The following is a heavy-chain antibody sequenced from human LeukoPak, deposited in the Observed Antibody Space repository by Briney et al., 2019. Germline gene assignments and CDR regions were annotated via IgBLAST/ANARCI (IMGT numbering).Heavy chain of an antibody. CDR2: IYSGGST. CDR1: GFTVSSNY. J-gene: IGHJ4*02. CDR3: VDLGSGWAMY. Sequence: PGGSLRLSCAASGFTVSSNYMNWVRQAPGKGLEWVSVIYSGGSTFYADSVKGRFTISRDSSKNTLYLQMNSLRAEDTAIYYCVDLGSGWAMYWGQGTLVTVSS. D-gene: IGHD6-19*01. V-gene: IGHV3-53*01.